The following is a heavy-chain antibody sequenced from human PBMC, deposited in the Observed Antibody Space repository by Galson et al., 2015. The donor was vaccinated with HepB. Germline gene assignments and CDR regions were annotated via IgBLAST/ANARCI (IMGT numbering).Heavy chain of an antibody. CDR2: NNPNSGGT. V-gene: IGHV1-2*02. Sequence: SVKVSCKASGYTFTDYFMHWVRQAPGQGLEWMGWNNPNSGGTNYAQKFQGRVTMTRDTSISTAYMELSRLRSDDTAVYYCARVHFPGSSWYNYWGQGTLVTVSS. J-gene: IGHJ4*02. D-gene: IGHD6-13*01. CDR3: ARVHFPGSSWYNY. CDR1: GYTFTDYF.